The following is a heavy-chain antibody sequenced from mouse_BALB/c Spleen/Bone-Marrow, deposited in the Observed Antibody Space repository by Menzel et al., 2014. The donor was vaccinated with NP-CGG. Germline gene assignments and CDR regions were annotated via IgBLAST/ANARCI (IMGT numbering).Heavy chain of an antibody. Sequence: VQLQQSGDELVKPGASVKLSCMASGFTFTSYWIHWVKQRPGQGPEWIGEINPSNGRTNYNEKFKSKATLTEDKSSSTAYMQLSSLTSEDSAVYYCARDVNYRYAMDYWGQGTSVTVSS. V-gene: IGHV1S81*02. J-gene: IGHJ4*01. D-gene: IGHD2-1*01. CDR3: ARDVNYRYAMDY. CDR2: INPSNGRT. CDR1: GFTFTSYW.